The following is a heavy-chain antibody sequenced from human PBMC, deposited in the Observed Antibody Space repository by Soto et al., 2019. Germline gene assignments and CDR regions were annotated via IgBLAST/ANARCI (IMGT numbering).Heavy chain of an antibody. Sequence: SQTLSLTCAISGDSVSSNSAAWNWIRQSPSRGLEWLGRTYYRSKWYNDYAVSVKSRITINPDTSKNQFSLQLNSVTPEDTAVYYCAREEQLVGDYYYYYGMDVWGQGTTVTVSS. CDR2: TYYRSKWYN. J-gene: IGHJ6*02. V-gene: IGHV6-1*01. CDR1: GDSVSSNSAA. D-gene: IGHD6-6*01. CDR3: AREEQLVGDYYYYYGMDV.